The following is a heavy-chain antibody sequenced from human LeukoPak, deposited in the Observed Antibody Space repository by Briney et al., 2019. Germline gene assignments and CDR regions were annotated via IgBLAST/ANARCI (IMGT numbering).Heavy chain of an antibody. Sequence: SETLSLTCTVSGGSISNSSYYWGWIRQPPGKGLEWLGSIYYSGRTYYNPSLKSRVTISADTTNNLYSLKLSSVTAADTAVYYCARETGYCSSSSCYNYFDYWGQGTLVTVSS. J-gene: IGHJ4*02. CDR1: GGSISNSSYY. CDR2: IYYSGRT. CDR3: ARETGYCSSSSCYNYFDY. D-gene: IGHD2-2*02. V-gene: IGHV4-39*02.